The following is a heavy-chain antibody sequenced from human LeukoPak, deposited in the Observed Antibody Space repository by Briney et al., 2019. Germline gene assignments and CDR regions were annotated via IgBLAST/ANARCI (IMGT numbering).Heavy chain of an antibody. V-gene: IGHV4-4*02. CDR1: GGSISSSNW. CDR3: ARHLYSSTYYYYYYMDV. J-gene: IGHJ6*03. Sequence: SGTLSLTCAVSGGSISSSNWWSWVRQPPGKGLEWIGSIYYSGSTYYNPSLKSRVTISVDTSKNQFSLKLSSVTAADTAVYHCARHLYSSTYYYYYYMDVWGKGTTVTISS. D-gene: IGHD2-2*01. CDR2: IYYSGST.